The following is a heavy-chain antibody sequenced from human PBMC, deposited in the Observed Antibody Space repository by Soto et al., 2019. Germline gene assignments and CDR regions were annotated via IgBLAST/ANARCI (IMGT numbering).Heavy chain of an antibody. CDR2: FCYTGST. CDR1: GGSISGRC. J-gene: IGHJ5*02. CDR3: AKSNYDSSGYYIIDH. Sequence: SETLSLTCTVSGGSISGRCWSWVRQSPGKGLEWIGYFCYTGSTNYNPSLKSRVTISVDRSKTQCSLKLTSVTAADTAVYYCAKSNYDSSGYYIIDHWGQGNLVTVSS. D-gene: IGHD3-22*01. V-gene: IGHV4-59*01.